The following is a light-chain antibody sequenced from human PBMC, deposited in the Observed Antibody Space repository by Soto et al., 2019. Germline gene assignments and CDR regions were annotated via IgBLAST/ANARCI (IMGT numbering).Light chain of an antibody. V-gene: IGKV3-15*01. CDR3: QQYDDRPPLT. J-gene: IGKJ4*01. CDR2: DTS. Sequence: EVVMTQSPALLSVSPGERVTLSCRASQSVNNNLAWYQQQPGQAPRLLIYDTSSRATGVPDRFSGSGSGTEFTLTISSLKAEDFAVYYCQQYDDRPPLTFGGGTKVDIK. CDR1: QSVNNN.